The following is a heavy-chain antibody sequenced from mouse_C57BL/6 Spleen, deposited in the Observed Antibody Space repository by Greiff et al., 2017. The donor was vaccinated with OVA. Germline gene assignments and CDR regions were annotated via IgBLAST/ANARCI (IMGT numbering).Heavy chain of an antibody. V-gene: IGHV1-15*01. CDR3: TRYYERRYFDV. D-gene: IGHD1-1*01. CDR2: IDPETGGT. J-gene: IGHJ1*03. Sequence: QVQLQQSGAELVRPGASVTLSCKASGYTFTDYEMHWVKQTPGHGLEWIGAIDPETGGTAYNQKFKGKAILTADKSSSTAYMELRSLTSEDSAVYYGTRYYERRYFDVWGTGTTVTVSS. CDR1: GYTFTDYE.